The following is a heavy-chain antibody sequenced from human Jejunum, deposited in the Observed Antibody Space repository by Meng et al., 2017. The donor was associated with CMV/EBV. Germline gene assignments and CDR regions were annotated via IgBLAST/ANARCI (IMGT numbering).Heavy chain of an antibody. V-gene: IGHV3-23*01. CDR2: IGAAGDT. CDR3: AKDYIASLANDY. D-gene: IGHD2-21*01. Sequence: EVQLLESXXGLVQXGGFLRLSWAASGFTFSSHVMNWVRQAPGKGLEWVSTIGAAGDTYYAASVKGRFTVSRDNSKNTLYLQMNSVRAEDTATYYCAKDYIASLANDYWGQGTLVTVSS. J-gene: IGHJ4*02. CDR1: GFTFSSHV.